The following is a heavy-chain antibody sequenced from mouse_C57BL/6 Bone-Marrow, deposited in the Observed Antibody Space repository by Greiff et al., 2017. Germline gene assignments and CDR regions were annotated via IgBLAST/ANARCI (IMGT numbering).Heavy chain of an antibody. Sequence: QVQLQQPGAELVKPGASVKMSCKASGYTFTSYWITWVKQRPGQGLEWIGDIYPTSGRTHYNEKFKSKAILTVDTSSNTAYMHLSSLTSEDSAVFYCARAGPLGRSFDYWGQGTTLTVSS. V-gene: IGHV1-55*01. CDR2: IYPTSGRT. CDR3: ARAGPLGRSFDY. J-gene: IGHJ2*01. D-gene: IGHD4-1*01. CDR1: GYTFTSYW.